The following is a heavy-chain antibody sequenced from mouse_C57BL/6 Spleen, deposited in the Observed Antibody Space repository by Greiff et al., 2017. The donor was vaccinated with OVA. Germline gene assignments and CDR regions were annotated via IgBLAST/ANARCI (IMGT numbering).Heavy chain of an antibody. CDR1: GYTFTDYN. Sequence: VQLQQSGPELVKPGASVKIPCKASGYTFTDYNMDWVKQSHGKSLEWIGDINPNNGGTIYNQKFKGKATLTVDKSSSTAYMELRSLTSEDTAVYYCARRVTTVVAPYYAMDYWGQGTSVTVSS. J-gene: IGHJ4*01. CDR3: ARRVTTVVAPYYAMDY. CDR2: INPNNGGT. V-gene: IGHV1-18*01. D-gene: IGHD1-1*01.